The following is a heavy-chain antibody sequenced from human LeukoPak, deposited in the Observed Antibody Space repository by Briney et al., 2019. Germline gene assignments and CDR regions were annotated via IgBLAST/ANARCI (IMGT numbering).Heavy chain of an antibody. CDR2: LYNGGGA. Sequence: GGSLRLSCAASGFTVSSNSMTWVRQAPGKGLEWVSILYNGGGANHADSVKGRFTISRDNSRNTLFLQMNSLRDEDTAVYYCARRDTTGWFHHFDYWGQGTLVTVSS. V-gene: IGHV3-53*01. CDR3: ARRDTTGWFHHFDY. CDR1: GFTVSSNS. D-gene: IGHD6-19*01. J-gene: IGHJ4*02.